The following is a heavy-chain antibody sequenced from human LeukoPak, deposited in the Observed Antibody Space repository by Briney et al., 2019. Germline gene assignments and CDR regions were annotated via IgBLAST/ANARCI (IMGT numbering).Heavy chain of an antibody. J-gene: IGHJ4*02. V-gene: IGHV1-2*02. CDR2: VNPSGVT. Sequence: ASVKVSCKASGYTFTDYYMHWVRQAPGQGLEWMGWVNPSGVTNYAQKFQGRVTITRDTSITTAYMELGRLRSDDTAVYYCARQKSFDNWGQGTLVTVSS. CDR1: GYTFTDYY. CDR3: ARQKSFDN.